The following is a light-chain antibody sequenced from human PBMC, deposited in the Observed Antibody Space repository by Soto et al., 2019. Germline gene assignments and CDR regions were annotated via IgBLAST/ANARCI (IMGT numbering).Light chain of an antibody. CDR2: GAS. CDR1: QSVRSN. J-gene: IGKJ1*01. Sequence: EIVMTQSPATLSVSPGERATLSCRASQSVRSNLAWYQQKPGQAPRLLIYGASTRATGIPARFSGSGSGTEFTLTISNLQAEDVAVYFCQQYFNTPRTFGQGTRVEI. V-gene: IGKV3-15*01. CDR3: QQYFNTPRT.